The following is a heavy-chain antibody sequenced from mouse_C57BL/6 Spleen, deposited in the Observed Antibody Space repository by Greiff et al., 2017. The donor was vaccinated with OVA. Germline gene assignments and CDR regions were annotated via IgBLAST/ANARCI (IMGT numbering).Heavy chain of an antibody. CDR1: GFTFSSYG. J-gene: IGHJ2*01. CDR2: ISSGGSYT. V-gene: IGHV5-6*01. CDR3: ARGDGYYLDY. Sequence: EVQGVESGGDLVKPGGSLKLSCAASGFTFSSYGMSWVRQTPDKRLEWVATISSGGSYTYYPDSVKGRFTISRDNAKNTLYLQMSSLKSEDTAMYYCARGDGYYLDYWGQGTTLTVSS. D-gene: IGHD2-3*01.